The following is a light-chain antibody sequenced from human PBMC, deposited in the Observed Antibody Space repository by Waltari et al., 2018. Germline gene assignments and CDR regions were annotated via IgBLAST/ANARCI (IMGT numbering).Light chain of an antibody. CDR2: GTS. Sequence: AIQMTQSPSSLSASVGDRVTITCRASQDIGNDLGWYQQKPGKAPKLLIYGTSSVESGVPSRFSGSRSGTDFTLTISSLQPEDFATYYCLQDSSYPRTFGQGTKVEIK. CDR3: LQDSSYPRT. V-gene: IGKV1-6*01. J-gene: IGKJ1*01. CDR1: QDIGND.